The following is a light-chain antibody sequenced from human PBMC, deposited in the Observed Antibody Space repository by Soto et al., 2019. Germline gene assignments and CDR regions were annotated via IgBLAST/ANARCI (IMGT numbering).Light chain of an antibody. CDR2: EVN. CDR1: TSDIGTYNY. V-gene: IGLV2-14*01. J-gene: IGLJ1*01. Sequence: QSALTQPAAVSGSPGESITISCTGTTSDIGTYNYVSWFQQYSGKAPKLLIYEVNNRPSGVSNRFSGSNSGNSATLTISGLQAEDEADDYCNSMTISSTTRYVFGTGTKLTVL. CDR3: NSMTISSTTRYV.